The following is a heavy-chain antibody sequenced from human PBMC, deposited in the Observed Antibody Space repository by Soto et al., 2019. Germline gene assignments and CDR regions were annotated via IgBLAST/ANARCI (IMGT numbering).Heavy chain of an antibody. D-gene: IGHD2-15*01. V-gene: IGHV5-51*01. CDR2: IYPGDSDT. J-gene: IGHJ4*02. CDR3: ARPGSSIYCSGGSCYDY. CDR1: GYSFTSYW. Sequence: PGESLKISCKGSGYSFTSYWIGWVRQMPGKGLEWMGIIYPGDSDTRYSPSFQGQVTISADKSISTAYLQWSSLKASDTAMYYCARPGSSIYCSGGSCYDYWGQGTLVTVSS.